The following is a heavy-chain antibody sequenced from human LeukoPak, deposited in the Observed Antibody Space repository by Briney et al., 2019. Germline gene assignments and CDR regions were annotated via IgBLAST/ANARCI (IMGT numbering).Heavy chain of an antibody. CDR1: GGSFSAYY. Sequence: PSETLSLTCAVYGGSFSAYYWSWIRQSPGKGLEWIAEINHRGDTNYNPSVKSRVSISVDTSKNQFSLKVTSLTAADTAVYYCARRPTISETGYFDYWGQGTLVTVS. D-gene: IGHD1-1*01. CDR3: ARRPTISETGYFDY. J-gene: IGHJ4*03. CDR2: INHRGDT. V-gene: IGHV4-34*01.